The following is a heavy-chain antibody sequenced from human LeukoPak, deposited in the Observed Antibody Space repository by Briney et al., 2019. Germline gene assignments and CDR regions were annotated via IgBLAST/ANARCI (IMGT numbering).Heavy chain of an antibody. CDR1: GVSISSGDYS. D-gene: IGHD1-26*01. J-gene: IGHJ4*02. CDR2: IYRSGNT. V-gene: IGHV4-30-4*01. Sequence: SQTLSLTCTVSGVSISSGDYSWSWLRQPPGKGLEWIGHIYRSGNTYYNPSLKSRLTMFVNKSQSQFSLRLDSVTGADTAIYFCARDSTIVGAPFDYWGQGALVTVSS. CDR3: ARDSTIVGAPFDY.